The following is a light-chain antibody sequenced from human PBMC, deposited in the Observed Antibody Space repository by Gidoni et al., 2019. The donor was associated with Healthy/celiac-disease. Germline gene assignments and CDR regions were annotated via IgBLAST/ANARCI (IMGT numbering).Light chain of an antibody. J-gene: IGKJ4*01. Sequence: DIHLTHSPSSLSASVGDRVTITSRASQGISNYLAWYQQKPGKVPKLLIYAASTLQAGVTSRFSGSGSGTDFTLTISSLQPEDVATYYCQKYNSAPPVFXGXTKVEIK. V-gene: IGKV1-27*01. CDR1: QGISNY. CDR2: AAS. CDR3: QKYNSAPPV.